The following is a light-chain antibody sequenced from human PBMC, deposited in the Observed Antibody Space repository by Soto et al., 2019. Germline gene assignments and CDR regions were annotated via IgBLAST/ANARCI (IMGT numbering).Light chain of an antibody. Sequence: EIVMTQSPATLSVSPGETATLSCRASQYISTTLAWFQQKPGQPPRILIYGASVRSAGIPARFSGSGSGTEFTLTISSLQSEDFAVYYCHQYNNWPRTFGHGTKVEIK. CDR3: HQYNNWPRT. V-gene: IGKV3-15*01. CDR2: GAS. CDR1: QYISTT. J-gene: IGKJ1*01.